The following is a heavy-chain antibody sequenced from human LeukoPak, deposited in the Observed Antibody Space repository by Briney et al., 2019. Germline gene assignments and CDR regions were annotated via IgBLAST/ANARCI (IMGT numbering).Heavy chain of an antibody. Sequence: GESPKISCKGSGYSFTSYWIGWVRQVPGKGLEWMGIIYPGDSDTRYSPSFQGQVTISADKSISTAYLQWSSLKASDTAMYYCARHKLFCSSTSCPVDYWGQGTLVTVSS. D-gene: IGHD2-2*01. CDR1: GYSFTSYW. CDR2: IYPGDSDT. V-gene: IGHV5-51*01. J-gene: IGHJ4*02. CDR3: ARHKLFCSSTSCPVDY.